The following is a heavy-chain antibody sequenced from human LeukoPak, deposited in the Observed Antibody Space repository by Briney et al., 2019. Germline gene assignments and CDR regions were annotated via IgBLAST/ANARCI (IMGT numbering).Heavy chain of an antibody. V-gene: IGHV1-69*04. Sequence: ASVKVSCKASGGTFSSYAISWVRQAPGQGLEWMGRIIPILGIANYAQKFQGRVTITADKSTSTAYMELSSLRSEDTAVYYCAREPSIRRYFDSLLGAGMDVWGQGTTVTVSS. CDR1: GGTFSSYA. CDR2: IIPILGIA. J-gene: IGHJ6*02. D-gene: IGHD3-9*01. CDR3: AREPSIRRYFDSLLGAGMDV.